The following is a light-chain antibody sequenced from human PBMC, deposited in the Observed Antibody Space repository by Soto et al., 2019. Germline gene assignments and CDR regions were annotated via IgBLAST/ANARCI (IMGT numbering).Light chain of an antibody. V-gene: IGKV1-5*03. CDR1: QGTRSW. CDR2: KAS. J-gene: IGKJ1*01. CDR3: QQYNTYPFT. Sequence: DIQMTQSPSTLSASVGDRVTITCRASQGTRSWLAWYQQKPGKAPNILIYKASNLKRGVPSRFSGSGSGTEFTLTISSLQPDDVATYYCQQYNTYPFTFGQGTKVEIK.